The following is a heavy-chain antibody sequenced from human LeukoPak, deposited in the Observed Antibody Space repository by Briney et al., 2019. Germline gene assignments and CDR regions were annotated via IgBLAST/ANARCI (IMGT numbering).Heavy chain of an antibody. D-gene: IGHD6-13*01. CDR2: INPNSGGT. CDR3: ARAAAGYFDY. J-gene: IGHJ4*02. CDR1: GYTFTGYY. Sequence: ASVKVSCKVSGYTFTGYYMHWVRQAPGQGLEWMGWINPNSGGTNYEQKFQGRVTMTRDTSLSTAYMELSRLRSDDTAVYYCARAAAGYFDYWGQGTLVTVSS. V-gene: IGHV1-2*02.